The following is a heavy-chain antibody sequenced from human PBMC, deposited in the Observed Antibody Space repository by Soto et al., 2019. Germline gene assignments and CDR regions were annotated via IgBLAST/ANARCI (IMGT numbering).Heavy chain of an antibody. CDR1: GGSISSSNW. D-gene: IGHD1-26*01. CDR2: IYHSGST. Sequence: SETLSLTCAVSGGSISSSNWWSWVRQPPGKGLEWIGEIYHSGSTNYNPSLKSRVTISVDKSKNQFSLKLSSVTAADTAVYYCARQQSGSYWLAYFDYWGQGTLVTVSS. V-gene: IGHV4-4*02. J-gene: IGHJ4*02. CDR3: ARQQSGSYWLAYFDY.